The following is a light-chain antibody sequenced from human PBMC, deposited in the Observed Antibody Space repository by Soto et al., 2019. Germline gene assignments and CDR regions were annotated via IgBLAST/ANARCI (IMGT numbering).Light chain of an antibody. CDR1: QSVTTQ. CDR3: QQSYSTPPT. Sequence: IVLTQSPGTLSLSPGERATLSCRASQSVTTQLAWYQQKPGQAPRLITHGASSRATGVPDRITGSGSGTDFILTISSLQPEDFATYYCQQSYSTPPTFGQGTRLEI. J-gene: IGKJ5*01. V-gene: IGKV3-20*01. CDR2: GAS.